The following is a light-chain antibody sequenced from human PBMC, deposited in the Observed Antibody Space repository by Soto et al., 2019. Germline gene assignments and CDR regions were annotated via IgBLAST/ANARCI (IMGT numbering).Light chain of an antibody. Sequence: DIQMTQSPSSLSASVGDRVTITCRASQGISNYVAWFQQKPGKAPKSLIYAASSLRSGVPSKFTGSGSGTDFTLTISNLQPEDSATYYCQHYNNYPITFGQGTRLEI. V-gene: IGKV1-16*02. CDR2: AAS. J-gene: IGKJ5*01. CDR1: QGISNY. CDR3: QHYNNYPIT.